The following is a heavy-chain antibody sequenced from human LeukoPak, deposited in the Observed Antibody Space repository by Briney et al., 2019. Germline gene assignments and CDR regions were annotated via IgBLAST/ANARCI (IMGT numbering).Heavy chain of an antibody. CDR2: ISGSGGST. D-gene: IGHD3-22*01. J-gene: IGHJ4*02. Sequence: GGSLRLSCAVSGFTFSTYGMHWVRQAPGKGLEWVSSISGSGGSTYYADSVKGRFTISRDNSKNTLYLQMNSLRAEDTAVYYCAKSSYYDSSGFYREYYFDYWGQGTLVTVSS. CDR1: GFTFSTYG. CDR3: AKSSYYDSSGFYREYYFDY. V-gene: IGHV3-23*01.